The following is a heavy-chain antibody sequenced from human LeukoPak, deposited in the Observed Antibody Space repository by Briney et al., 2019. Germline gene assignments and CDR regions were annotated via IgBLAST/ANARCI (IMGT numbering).Heavy chain of an antibody. D-gene: IGHD3-10*01. CDR3: VKDKGSGSSYYYYYDMDV. Sequence: TGGSLRLSCSASGFTFSSYAMHWVRQAPGKGLEYVSAISSNGGSTYYADSVKGRFTISRDNSKNTLYLQTSSLRAEDTAVYYCVKDKGSGSSYYYYYDMDVWGKGTTVTVSS. CDR2: ISSNGGST. J-gene: IGHJ6*04. CDR1: GFTFSSYA. V-gene: IGHV3-64D*06.